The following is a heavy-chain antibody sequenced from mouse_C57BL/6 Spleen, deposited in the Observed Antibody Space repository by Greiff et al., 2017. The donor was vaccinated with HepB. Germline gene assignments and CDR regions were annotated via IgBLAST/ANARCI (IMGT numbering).Heavy chain of an antibody. CDR2: INPSNGGT. D-gene: IGHD1-1*01. J-gene: IGHJ1*03. V-gene: IGHV1-53*01. Sequence: VQLQQSGTELVKPGASVKLSCKASGYTFTSYWMHWVKQRPGQGLEWIGNINPSNGGTNYNEKFKSKATLTVDKSSSTAYMQLSSLTSEDSAVYYCARSGGLITTVGYFDVWGTGTTVTVSS. CDR3: ARSGGLITTVGYFDV. CDR1: GYTFTSYW.